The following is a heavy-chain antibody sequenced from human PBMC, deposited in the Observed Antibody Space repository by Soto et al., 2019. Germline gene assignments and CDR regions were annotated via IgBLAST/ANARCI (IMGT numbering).Heavy chain of an antibody. J-gene: IGHJ5*01. CDR3: ARGRNWFDS. CDR1: GFTFSSYG. V-gene: IGHV3-30-3*01. Sequence: QVQLVESGGGVVQPGRSLRLSCAASGFTFSSYGMHWVRQAPGKGLEWVSVTSYDGSSQYYADSVKGRFTISRDKSKNTLYLQMNSLRPDDTAVYYCARGRNWFDSWGQGTLVTVSS. CDR2: TSYDGSSQ.